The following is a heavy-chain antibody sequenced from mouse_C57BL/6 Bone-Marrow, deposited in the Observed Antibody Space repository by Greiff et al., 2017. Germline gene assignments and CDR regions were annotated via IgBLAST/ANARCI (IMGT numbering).Heavy chain of an antibody. J-gene: IGHJ4*01. CDR3: ARGTTVARHYYAMDY. CDR2: LSSGSSTI. V-gene: IGHV5-17*01. Sequence: EVKLVESGGGLVKPGGSLKLSCAASGFTFSDYGMHWVRQAPEKGLEWVAYLSSGSSTIYYADTVKGRFTISRDNAKNTLFLQMTSLRSEDTAMYYCARGTTVARHYYAMDYWGQGTSVTVSS. D-gene: IGHD1-1*01. CDR1: GFTFSDYG.